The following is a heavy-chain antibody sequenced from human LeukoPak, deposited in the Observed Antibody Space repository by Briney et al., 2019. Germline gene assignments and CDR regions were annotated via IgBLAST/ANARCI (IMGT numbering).Heavy chain of an antibody. D-gene: IGHD3-10*01. J-gene: IGHJ6*02. V-gene: IGHV4-59*12. CDR3: ARDYYGSGSYYNRFYGLDV. Sequence: SETLSLTCTVSGGSISNYCWNWIRQSPGKGLEWIGYLHYSGSSNYNPSLEGRVTISVDTSNNQFSLILSSVTAADTAVYYCARDYYGSGSYYNRFYGLDVWGQGTTVTVSS. CDR2: LHYSGSS. CDR1: GGSISNYC.